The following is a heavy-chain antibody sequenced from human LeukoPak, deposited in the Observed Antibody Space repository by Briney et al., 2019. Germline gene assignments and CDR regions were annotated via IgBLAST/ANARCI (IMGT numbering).Heavy chain of an antibody. V-gene: IGHV4-38-2*02. Sequence: SETLSLTRTVSGYSISSGYYWGWIRQPPGKGLEWIGSIYHSGSTYYNPSLKSRVTISVDTSKNQFSLKLSSVTAADTAVYYCARAKGIHRSGWYYFDYWGQGTLVTVSS. CDR1: GYSISSGYY. CDR3: ARAKGIHRSGWYYFDY. CDR2: IYHSGST. D-gene: IGHD6-19*01. J-gene: IGHJ4*02.